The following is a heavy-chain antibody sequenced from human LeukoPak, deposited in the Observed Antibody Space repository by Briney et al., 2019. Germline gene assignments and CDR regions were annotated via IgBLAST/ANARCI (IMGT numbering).Heavy chain of an antibody. D-gene: IGHD2-2*01. CDR2: IYYSGNT. J-gene: IGHJ4*02. CDR1: GDSISSSSYY. CDR3: ARHRSEDCSSISCYARALDY. Sequence: PSETLSLTCTVSGDSISSSSYYWGWIRQPPGKGLEWIGSIYYSGNTYYNPSLKSRVTIPVDTSKNQFSLKLSSVTAADTAVYYCARHRSEDCSSISCYARALDYWGQGTLVTVSS. V-gene: IGHV4-39*01.